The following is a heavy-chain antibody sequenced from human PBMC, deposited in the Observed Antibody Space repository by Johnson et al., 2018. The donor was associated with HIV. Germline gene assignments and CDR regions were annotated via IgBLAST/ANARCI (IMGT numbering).Heavy chain of an antibody. CDR2: IWYDGSNK. Sequence: QVQLVESGGGLVQPGRSLRLSCAASGFSFSSYGMHWVRQLPGKGLEWVAVIWYDGSNKSYADSVKGRSTISRDNSKDTLSLQMNSLRDEDTAVYYCARRTVSELGDAFDIWGQGTMVTVSS. D-gene: IGHD7-27*01. CDR1: GFSFSSYG. CDR3: ARRTVSELGDAFDI. V-gene: IGHV3-33*01. J-gene: IGHJ3*02.